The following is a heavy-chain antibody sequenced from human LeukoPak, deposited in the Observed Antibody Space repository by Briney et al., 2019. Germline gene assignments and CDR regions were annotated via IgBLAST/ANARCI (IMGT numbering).Heavy chain of an antibody. CDR3: AKQVGPSTTFDI. CDR1: GFSVSTSY. D-gene: IGHD1-14*01. V-gene: IGHV3-53*01. CDR2: LYSGGTT. J-gene: IGHJ3*02. Sequence: PGGSLRLSCAASGFSVSTSYMSWVRQAPEKGLEWVSALYSGGTTYYADPVKGRFTISSDTSKNTLCLQMNSLRAEDTALYYCAKQVGPSTTFDIWGLGTMVTVSS.